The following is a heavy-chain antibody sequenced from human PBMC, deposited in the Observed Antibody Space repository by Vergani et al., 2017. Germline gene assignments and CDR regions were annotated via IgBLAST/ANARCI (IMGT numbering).Heavy chain of an antibody. CDR1: GGTFSSYA. CDR3: ARVIRWELQPQAFDI. V-gene: IGHV1-69*15. D-gene: IGHD1-26*01. Sequence: QVQLVQSGAEVKKPGSSVKVSCKASGGTFSSYAISWVRQAPGQGLEWMGRSIPIFGTANYAQKFQGRVTINADESTSTAYMELSSLRSEDTAVYYCARVIRWELQPQAFDIWGQGTMVTVSS. J-gene: IGHJ3*02. CDR2: SIPIFGTA.